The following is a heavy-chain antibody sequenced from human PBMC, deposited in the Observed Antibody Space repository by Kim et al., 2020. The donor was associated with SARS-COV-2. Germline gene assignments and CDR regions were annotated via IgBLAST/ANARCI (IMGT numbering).Heavy chain of an antibody. CDR3: ARSPGSGTYFFDL. Sequence: YADSVKGRFSISRDTSKNILFIQMNGLRAADTAVYYCARSPGSGTYFFDLWGQGTLVTVSS. J-gene: IGHJ4*02. V-gene: IGHV3-66*01. D-gene: IGHD1-26*01.